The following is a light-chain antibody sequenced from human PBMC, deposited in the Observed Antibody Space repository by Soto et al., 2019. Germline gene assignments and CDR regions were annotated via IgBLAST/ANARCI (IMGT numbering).Light chain of an antibody. CDR2: GAS. Sequence: EIVLTQSPCTLSLSPGERAALSCRASESISITYLAWYQQKPGQAPRIIIFGASGRATGIPDRFSGSGSGTDFTLTISRLEPEDFAVYYCQQYGSLSWTFGQGTKVDIK. CDR3: QQYGSLSWT. J-gene: IGKJ1*01. V-gene: IGKV3-20*01. CDR1: ESISITY.